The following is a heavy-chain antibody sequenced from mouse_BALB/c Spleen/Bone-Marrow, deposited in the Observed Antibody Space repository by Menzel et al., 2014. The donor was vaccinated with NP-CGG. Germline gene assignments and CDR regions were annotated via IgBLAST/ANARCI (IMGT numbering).Heavy chain of an antibody. V-gene: IGHV1S56*01. CDR3: ARGGGMDY. Sequence: QVHVKQSGPELVKPGASVKMSCKASGYTFTSYYIHWVKQRPGRGLEWIGWIYPGDGSTKYNEKFKGKTTLTADKSSSTAYMLLSSLTSEDSAIYFCARGGGMDYWGQGTSVTVSS. CDR2: IYPGDGST. J-gene: IGHJ4*01. CDR1: GYTFTSYY.